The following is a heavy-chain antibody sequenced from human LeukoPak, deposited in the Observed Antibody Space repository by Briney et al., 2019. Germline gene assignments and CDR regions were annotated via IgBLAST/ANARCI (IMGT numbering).Heavy chain of an antibody. CDR3: ARDRPADY. J-gene: IGHJ4*02. Sequence: PGGSLGLSCAASGFSYNTHGMHWIRQAPGKGLEWVAFIWSDGVNKYHAHSVEGRFTISRDNAKNSVYLQVNSLRVEDTAVYYCARDRPADYWGQGTLVTVSS. V-gene: IGHV3-33*01. CDR2: IWSDGVNK. CDR1: GFSYNTHG.